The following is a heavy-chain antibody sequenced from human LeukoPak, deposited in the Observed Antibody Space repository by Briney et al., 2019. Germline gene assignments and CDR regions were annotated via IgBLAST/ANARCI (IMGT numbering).Heavy chain of an antibody. CDR2: IYSSGST. CDR3: ARPARYCSGGSCWDS. V-gene: IGHV4-4*07. Sequence: SETLSLTCTVSGDSISSFYWSWIRQPAGKGLEWIGRIYSSGSTNFNPSLKSRVTISVDTSKNQFSLKLTSVTAADTAIYYCARPARYCSGGSCWDSRGQGTLVTVSS. J-gene: IGHJ4*02. CDR1: GDSISSFY. D-gene: IGHD2-15*01.